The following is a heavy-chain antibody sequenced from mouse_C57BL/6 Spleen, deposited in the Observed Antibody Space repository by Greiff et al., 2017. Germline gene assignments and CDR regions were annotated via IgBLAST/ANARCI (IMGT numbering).Heavy chain of an antibody. V-gene: IGHV1-82*01. D-gene: IGHD2-4*01. CDR2: IYPGDGDT. CDR1: GYAFSSSW. J-gene: IGHJ2*01. CDR3: ARSYDYVYYFDY. Sequence: QVQLQQSGPELVKPGASVKISCKASGYAFSSSWMHWVKQRPGKGLEWIGRIYPGDGDTNYNGKFKGKATLTADKSSSTAYMQLSSLTSEDSAVYFCARSYDYVYYFDYWGQGTTLTVSS.